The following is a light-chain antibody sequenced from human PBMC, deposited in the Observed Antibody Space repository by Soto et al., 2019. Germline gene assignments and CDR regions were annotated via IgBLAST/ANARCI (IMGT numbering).Light chain of an antibody. CDR3: RSYTSSTNSV. V-gene: IGLV2-14*01. Sequence: QCLLTQAASVSGSPGQSLTISCTGTIIDIAPYNYVSWYQQHPGKAPKLIIYEVSYRPSGISNRFSGSKSGNTASLTISGLQAEDEADYYCRSYTSSTNSVFGTGTKVTVL. CDR2: EVS. CDR1: IIDIAPYNY. J-gene: IGLJ1*01.